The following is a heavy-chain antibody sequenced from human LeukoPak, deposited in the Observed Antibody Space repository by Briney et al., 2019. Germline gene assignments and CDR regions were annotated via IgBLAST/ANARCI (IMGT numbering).Heavy chain of an antibody. J-gene: IGHJ4*02. D-gene: IGHD3-22*01. CDR3: ARSRHSYDSSGFPHY. V-gene: IGHV3-7*03. CDR2: IKQDGSEK. Sequence: AGGSLRLSCAASGFTFSSYWMSWVRQAPGKGLEWVANIKQDGSEKYYVDSVKGRFTISRDNAKNSLYLQMNSLRAEDTALYYCARSRHSYDSSGFPHYWGQGTLVTVSS. CDR1: GFTFSSYW.